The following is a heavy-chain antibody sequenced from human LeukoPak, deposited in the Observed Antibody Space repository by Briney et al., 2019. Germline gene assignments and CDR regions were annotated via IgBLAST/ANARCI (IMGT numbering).Heavy chain of an antibody. CDR1: GFTFSSYS. V-gene: IGHV3-21*01. D-gene: IGHD5-12*01. J-gene: IGHJ4*02. CDR2: ISSSSSYI. CDR3: ARLGWATAPLDY. Sequence: GGSLRLSCAASGFTFSSYSMNWVRQAPGKGLEWVSSISSSSSYIYYADSVKGRFTISRDNAKNSLYLQMNSLGAEDTAVYYCARLGWATAPLDYWGQGTLVTVSS.